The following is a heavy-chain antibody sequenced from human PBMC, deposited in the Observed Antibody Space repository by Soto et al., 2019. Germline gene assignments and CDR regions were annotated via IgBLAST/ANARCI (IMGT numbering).Heavy chain of an antibody. CDR1: GFTVSSNY. D-gene: IGHD4-4*01. Sequence: EVQLVESGGGLVQPGGSLRLSCAASGFTVSSNYMSWVRQAPGKGLEWVSVIYSGGSTYYADSVKGRFTISRDNSKNTLYLQMNSLRAEDTAVYYCARIPTGKPEDYYYYHYLCVWGKGTTVTVSS. V-gene: IGHV3-66*01. J-gene: IGHJ6*03. CDR3: ARIPTGKPEDYYYYHYLCV. CDR2: IYSGGST.